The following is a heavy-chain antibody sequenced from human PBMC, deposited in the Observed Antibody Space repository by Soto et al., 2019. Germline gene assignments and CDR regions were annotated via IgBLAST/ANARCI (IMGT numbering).Heavy chain of an antibody. CDR1: GVTFSSNG. V-gene: IGHV3-33*06. D-gene: IGHD1-7*01. J-gene: IGHJ4*02. Sequence: GGSLRLTCAASGVTFSSNGMHWGRQAPGKGLEWVAVVWYDGSKKYYADSVKGRFTIARDNSKNTLYLHMTSLRADDTAVYYCAKDRRAGGNYGFYSDFWGQGALVTVSS. CDR2: VWYDGSKK. CDR3: AKDRRAGGNYGFYSDF.